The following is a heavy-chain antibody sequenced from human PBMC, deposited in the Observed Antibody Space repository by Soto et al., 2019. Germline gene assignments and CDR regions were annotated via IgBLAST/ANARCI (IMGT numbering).Heavy chain of an antibody. J-gene: IGHJ4*02. Sequence: QVQLVESGGGVVQPGRSLRLSCAASGFTFSSYAMHWVRQAPGKGLEWVAVISYDGSNKYYADSVKGRFTISRDNSKNTLYLQMNSLRAEDTAVYYCARDRSYSSGWYLDYWGQGTLVPVSS. CDR2: ISYDGSNK. V-gene: IGHV3-30-3*01. CDR3: ARDRSYSSGWYLDY. CDR1: GFTFSSYA. D-gene: IGHD6-19*01.